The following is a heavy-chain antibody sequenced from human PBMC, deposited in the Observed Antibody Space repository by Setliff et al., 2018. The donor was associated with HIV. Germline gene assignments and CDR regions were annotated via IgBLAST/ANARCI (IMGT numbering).Heavy chain of an antibody. Sequence: SETLSLTCAVYGGSFSGFYWSWIRQAPGKGLEWIGEINHSGKTNYNPSLKSRITLSVDTSKNQFSLRLNSVTAADTAVYYCAREGYFDSWGQGTLVTVSS. J-gene: IGHJ4*02. CDR1: GGSFSGFY. V-gene: IGHV4-34*01. CDR3: AREGYFDS. CDR2: INHSGKT.